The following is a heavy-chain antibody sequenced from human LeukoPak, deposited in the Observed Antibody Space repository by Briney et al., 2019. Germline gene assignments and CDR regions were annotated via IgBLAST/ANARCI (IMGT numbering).Heavy chain of an antibody. CDR3: ARSPLTGYYRTYYFDY. CDR1: GFTFSSYS. Sequence: GGSLRLSCAASGFTFSSYSMNWVRQAPGKGLEWVSSISSSSSYIYYADSVKGRFTISRDNAKNSLYLQMNSLRAEDTAVYYCARSPLTGYYRTYYFDYWGQGTLVTVSS. J-gene: IGHJ4*02. CDR2: ISSSSSYI. D-gene: IGHD3-9*01. V-gene: IGHV3-21*01.